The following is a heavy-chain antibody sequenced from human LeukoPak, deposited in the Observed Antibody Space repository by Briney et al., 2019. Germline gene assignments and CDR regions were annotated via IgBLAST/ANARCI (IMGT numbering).Heavy chain of an antibody. V-gene: IGHV3-30*18. CDR2: ISYDGSNK. CDR1: GFTFSSYG. D-gene: IGHD3-3*01. Sequence: GGSLRLSCAASGFTFSSYGMHWVRQAPGKGLEWVAVISYDGSNKYYADSVKGRFTISRDNSKNTLYLQMNSLRAEDTAVYYCAKAAYYDFWSGYYWGQGTLVTVSS. J-gene: IGHJ4*02. CDR3: AKAAYYDFWSGYY.